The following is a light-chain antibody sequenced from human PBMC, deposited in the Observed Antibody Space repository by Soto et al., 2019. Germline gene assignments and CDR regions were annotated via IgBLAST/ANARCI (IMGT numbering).Light chain of an antibody. CDR3: QQYGSSSIT. J-gene: IGKJ5*01. CDR2: GAS. Sequence: EVVLTQSQGTLSLSPGARATLSCRASQSVGSIYLAWYQQRPGQAPRLLISGASNRATGIPARFSGSGSGTDFTLTISGLEPEEFAVYDCQQYGSSSITFGQGTRLEIK. CDR1: QSVGSIY. V-gene: IGKV3-20*01.